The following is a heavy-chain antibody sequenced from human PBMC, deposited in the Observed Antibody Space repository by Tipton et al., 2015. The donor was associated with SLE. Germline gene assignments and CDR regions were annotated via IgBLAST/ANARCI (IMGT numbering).Heavy chain of an antibody. V-gene: IGHV4-61*09. CDR3: VGFGPDAYYYYYMDV. Sequence: TLSLTCTVSGGSISSGSYYWSWIRQPAGKGLEWIGHIYTSGSTNYNPALKSRVTISVDTSKNQFSLTLGSVTAADTAVYYCVGFGPDAYYYYYMDVWGKGTTVTVS. J-gene: IGHJ6*03. CDR1: GGSISSGSYY. CDR2: IYTSGST. D-gene: IGHD3-16*01.